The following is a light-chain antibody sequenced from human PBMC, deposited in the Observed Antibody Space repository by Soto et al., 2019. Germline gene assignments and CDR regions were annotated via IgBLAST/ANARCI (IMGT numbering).Light chain of an antibody. V-gene: IGKV3-15*01. J-gene: IGKJ1*01. CDR2: DAS. Sequence: DIVMTQSPGTLSVSPGGRATLSCRASQTVYGNLAWYQQKPGQAPRLLISDASTRATGIPDRISGSGSGTEFTLTITSLHSEDFAVYYCQHAGTFGQGSRVEV. CDR3: QHAGT. CDR1: QTVYGN.